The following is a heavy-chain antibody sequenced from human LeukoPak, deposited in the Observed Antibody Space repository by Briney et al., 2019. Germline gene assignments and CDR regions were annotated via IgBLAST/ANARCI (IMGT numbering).Heavy chain of an antibody. V-gene: IGHV3-21*01. CDR1: GFTFSSYW. J-gene: IGHJ6*02. Sequence: TGGSLRLSCAASGFTFSSYWMHWVRQAPGKGLEWVSSISSSSSYIYYADSVKGRFTISRDNAKNSLYLQMNSLRAEDTAVYYCASCLSGVDDSSGYYGYYGMDVWGQGTTVTVSS. D-gene: IGHD3-22*01. CDR3: ASCLSGVDDSSGYYGYYGMDV. CDR2: ISSSSSYI.